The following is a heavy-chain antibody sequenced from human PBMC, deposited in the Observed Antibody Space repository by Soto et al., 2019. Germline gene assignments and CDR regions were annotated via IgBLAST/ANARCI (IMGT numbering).Heavy chain of an antibody. V-gene: IGHV1-46*01. J-gene: IGHJ4*02. CDR3: ATRDPGHY. Sequence: ASVNVSCKASGGTFSSYAISWVRQAPGQGLEWMGIISPNGGRTSYAQKFQGRVTMTRDTSTSTVYMELSSLRSEDTAVYYCATRDPGHYWGQGTLVTVSS. CDR1: GGTFSSYA. D-gene: IGHD1-7*01. CDR2: ISPNGGRT.